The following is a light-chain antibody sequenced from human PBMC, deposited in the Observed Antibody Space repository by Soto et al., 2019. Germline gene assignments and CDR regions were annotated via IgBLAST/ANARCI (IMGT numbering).Light chain of an antibody. J-gene: IGKJ2*01. Sequence: EIVLTQSPATLSLSPGERATLSCRASQSVSSYLAWYQQKPGQAPRLLIYDASNSATGIPARFSGSGSGTDFTLTISSLAPEDFAVYYCQQRSNWKTFGQGTKLEIK. CDR1: QSVSSY. CDR3: QQRSNWKT. V-gene: IGKV3-11*01. CDR2: DAS.